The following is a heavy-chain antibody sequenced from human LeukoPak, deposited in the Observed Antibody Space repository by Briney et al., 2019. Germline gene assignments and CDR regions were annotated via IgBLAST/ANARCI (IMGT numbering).Heavy chain of an antibody. CDR1: GGSISSSSYY. CDR3: ARWGRIAAAAQFYYGVEV. CDR2: INHSGST. J-gene: IGHJ6*02. Sequence: SETLSLTCSVSGGSISSSSYYWGWIRQPPGKGLEWIGKINHSGSTDYNPSLESRVTISVDTSKNQFSLKLKSVTAADTAVYYCARWGRIAAAAQFYYGVEVWGQGTTVTVSS. D-gene: IGHD6-13*01. V-gene: IGHV4-39*07.